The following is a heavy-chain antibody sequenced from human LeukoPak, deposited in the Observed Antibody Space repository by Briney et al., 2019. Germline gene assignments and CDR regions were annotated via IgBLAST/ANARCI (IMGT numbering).Heavy chain of an antibody. V-gene: IGHV4-34*10. CDR3: TRAYWIGFHFDS. CDR2: INHSGST. J-gene: IGHJ4*02. CDR1: GGSFSGYY. D-gene: IGHD3-3*01. Sequence: RASETLSLTCAVYGGSFSGYYWSWIRQPPGKGLEWIGEINHSGSTYYNPSLKSRITMSVDMSANQFSLRLTSVSAADTAVYYCTRAYWIGFHFDSWGQGILVSVSS.